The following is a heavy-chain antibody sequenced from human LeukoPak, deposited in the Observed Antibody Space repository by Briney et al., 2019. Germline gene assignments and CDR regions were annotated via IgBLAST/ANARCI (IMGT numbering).Heavy chain of an antibody. J-gene: IGHJ3*02. CDR2: VYYTGRT. CDR3: ARLLDNDSSGDPDTSDM. CDR1: GGSLSGHY. D-gene: IGHD3-22*01. V-gene: IGHV4-59*11. Sequence: PSETLSLTCTVSGGSLSGHYWSWIRQSPGQAVQGIGFVYYTGRTRYNPSLQSRVTISVDKSKSQFSLKLTSITAADTAVYSCARLLDNDSSGDPDTSDMWGQGTMVTVSS.